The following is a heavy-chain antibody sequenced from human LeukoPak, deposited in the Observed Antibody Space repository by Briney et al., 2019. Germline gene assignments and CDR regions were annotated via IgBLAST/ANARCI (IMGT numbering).Heavy chain of an antibody. Sequence: GGSLRLSCAASGFTFSDYCMSWIRQAPGKGLEWVSYISSSGSTIYYADSVKGRFTISRDNAKNSLYLQMNSLRAEDTAVYYCARDPHYDILTGYSYGAFDIWGQGTMVTVSS. V-gene: IGHV3-11*04. CDR2: ISSSGSTI. CDR1: GFTFSDYC. D-gene: IGHD3-9*01. CDR3: ARDPHYDILTGYSYGAFDI. J-gene: IGHJ3*02.